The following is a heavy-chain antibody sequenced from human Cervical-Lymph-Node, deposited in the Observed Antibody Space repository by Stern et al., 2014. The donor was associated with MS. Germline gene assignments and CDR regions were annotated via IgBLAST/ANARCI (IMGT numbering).Heavy chain of an antibody. CDR2: INPSNGGT. V-gene: IGHV1-2*04. Sequence: QDQLVQSGAEGENPGASVKVSCKASGYTFSGYYIHWVRQAPGQGLEWMGWINPSNGGTNYAQKFQGWVTMTRDTSPSTAYVELNRLRSDDTAIYYCAPDDRADSNSWFDNWGQGTLVTVSS. CDR3: APDDRADSNSWFDN. D-gene: IGHD2/OR15-2a*01. J-gene: IGHJ4*02. CDR1: GYTFSGYY.